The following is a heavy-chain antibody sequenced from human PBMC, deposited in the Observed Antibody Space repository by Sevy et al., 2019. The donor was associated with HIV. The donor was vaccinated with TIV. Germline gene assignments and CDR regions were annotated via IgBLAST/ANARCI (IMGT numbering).Heavy chain of an antibody. D-gene: IGHD3-16*01. CDR3: ARHRRRGRASPFDY. CDR1: GGSISSSSYY. CDR2: IYYSGST. J-gene: IGHJ4*02. V-gene: IGHV4-39*01. Sequence: SETLSLTCTVSGGSISSSSYYWGWIRQPPGKGLEWIGSIYYSGSTYYNPSLKSRVTISVDTSKNQFSLKLSPVTAADTAVYYCARHRRRGRASPFDYWGQGTLVTVSS.